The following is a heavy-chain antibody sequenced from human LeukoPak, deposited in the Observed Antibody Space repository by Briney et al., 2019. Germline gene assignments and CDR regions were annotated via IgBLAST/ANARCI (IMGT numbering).Heavy chain of an antibody. V-gene: IGHV1-18*01. D-gene: IGHD5-18*01. J-gene: IGHJ4*02. Sequence: ASVKVSCKASGYSFTNYAISWVRQAPGQGLEWMGWISTHNGNTNYAQNLQGRVTMTTDTSTGTAYMELRSLTSDDTAVYYCVRGGHTTMVEFDFWGQGTLVIVSS. CDR1: GYSFTNYA. CDR2: ISTHNGNT. CDR3: VRGGHTTMVEFDF.